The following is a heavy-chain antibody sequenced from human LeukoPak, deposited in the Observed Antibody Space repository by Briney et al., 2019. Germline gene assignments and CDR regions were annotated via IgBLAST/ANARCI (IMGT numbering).Heavy chain of an antibody. CDR3: ARAGIFYPDY. V-gene: IGHV1-2*04. CDR1: GYTFTGYY. D-gene: IGHD2-21*01. J-gene: IGHJ4*02. Sequence: GASVKVSCKASGYTFTGYYMHWVRQAPGQGLEWMGWINPNSGGTNYAQKFQGWVTMTTDTSTSTAYLELRSLRSGDTAVYYCARAGIFYPDYWGQGTLVTVSS. CDR2: INPNSGGT.